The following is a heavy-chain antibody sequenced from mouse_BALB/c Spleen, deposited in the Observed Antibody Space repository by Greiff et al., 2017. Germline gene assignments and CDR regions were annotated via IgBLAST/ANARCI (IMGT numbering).Heavy chain of an antibody. V-gene: IGHV1-7*01. D-gene: IGHD1-1*01. CDR2: INPSTGYT. CDR3: ARLLPRYFDV. CDR1: GYTFTSYW. J-gene: IGHJ1*01. Sequence: QVQLKQSGAELAKPGASVKMSCKASGYTFTSYWMHWVKQRPGQGLEWIGYINPSTGYTEYNQKFKDKATLTADKSSSTAYMQLSSLTSEDSAVYYCARLLPRYFDVWGAGTTVTVSS.